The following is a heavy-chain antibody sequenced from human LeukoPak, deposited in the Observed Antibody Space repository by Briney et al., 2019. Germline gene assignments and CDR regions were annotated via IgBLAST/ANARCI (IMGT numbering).Heavy chain of an antibody. CDR3: ASMGYYYDSSGYYRY. J-gene: IGHJ4*02. Sequence: GGSLRLSCAASGFTFSDYYMSWIRQAPGKGLEWVSYISSSGSTIYYADSVKGRFTISRDNAKNSLYLQMNSLRAEDTAVYYCASMGYYYDSSGYYRYWGQGTLVTVSS. CDR2: ISSSGSTI. V-gene: IGHV3-11*01. CDR1: GFTFSDYY. D-gene: IGHD3-22*01.